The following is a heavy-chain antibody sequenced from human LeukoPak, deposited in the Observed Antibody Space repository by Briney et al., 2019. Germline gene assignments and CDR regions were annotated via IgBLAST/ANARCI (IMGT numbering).Heavy chain of an antibody. J-gene: IGHJ5*02. D-gene: IGHD2-15*01. CDR3: ARDIVVAVAATGYNWFDP. V-gene: IGHV4-38-2*02. CDR1: GYSISSGYY. CDR2: IYHSGST. Sequence: SETLSLTCTVSGYSISSGYYWGWIRQPPGKGLEWIGSIYHSGSTYYNPSLKSRVTISVDTSKNQFSLKLSSVTAADTAVYYCARDIVVAVAATGYNWFDPWGQGTLVTVSS.